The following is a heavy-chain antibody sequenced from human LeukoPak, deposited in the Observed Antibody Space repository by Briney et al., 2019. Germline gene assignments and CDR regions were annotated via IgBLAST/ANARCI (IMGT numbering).Heavy chain of an antibody. CDR3: ARLSNTRICGSGCWVDY. D-gene: IGHD1-26*01. Sequence: PGGSLRLSCAPSGFIVSANYMSWVRQAPGKGLEWVSPIYRSGSTDYADSVKGRFTISRDNSKNTLYLQMNNLRAEDTAVYYCARLSNTRICGSGCWVDYWGQGTLVTVSS. CDR2: IYRSGST. V-gene: IGHV3-53*01. CDR1: GFIVSANY. J-gene: IGHJ4*02.